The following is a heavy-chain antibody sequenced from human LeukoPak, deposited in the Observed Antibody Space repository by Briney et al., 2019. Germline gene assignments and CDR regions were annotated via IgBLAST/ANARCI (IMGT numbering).Heavy chain of an antibody. CDR3: ARARGDGYQWYFDL. D-gene: IGHD5-24*01. Sequence: GGSLRLSCAASGFTFSSYWMNWVRQAPGKGLEWVANIKQDGSEKNYVDFVKGRFTISRDNAKNSLDLQMNSLRAEDTAMYYCARARGDGYQWYFDLWGRGTLVTVSS. CDR2: IKQDGSEK. CDR1: GFTFSSYW. V-gene: IGHV3-7*01. J-gene: IGHJ2*01.